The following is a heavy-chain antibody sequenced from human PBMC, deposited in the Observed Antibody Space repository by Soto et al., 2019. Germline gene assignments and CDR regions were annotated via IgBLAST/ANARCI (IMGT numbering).Heavy chain of an antibody. CDR3: ARYLSHYYGLDV. J-gene: IGHJ6*02. V-gene: IGHV4-4*02. Sequence: QVQLQESGPGLVKPSGTLSLTCAVSGGSISTNNWWSWVRQPPGKGLEWIGEIYHSGSTNYNPSLPSRLTISVENSKNQFSLKLSSVTAADTAVYYCARYLSHYYGLDVWGQGTTVTVSS. CDR1: GGSISTNNW. CDR2: IYHSGST.